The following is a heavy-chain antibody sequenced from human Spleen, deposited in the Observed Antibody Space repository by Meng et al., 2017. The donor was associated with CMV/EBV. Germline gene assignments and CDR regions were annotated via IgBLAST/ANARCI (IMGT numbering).Heavy chain of an antibody. V-gene: IGHV1-18*01. CDR2: IKPDKGDT. Sequence: YCKASGYNFVTFGMRWVRQAPGEGLEWMGWIKPDKGDTDYAQKFHDRITLTTDKSTNTVYMELRSLRSDDTAVYYCARDRSNSDVWGQGTLVTVSS. D-gene: IGHD2-15*01. J-gene: IGHJ4*02. CDR3: ARDRSNSDV. CDR1: GYNFVTFG.